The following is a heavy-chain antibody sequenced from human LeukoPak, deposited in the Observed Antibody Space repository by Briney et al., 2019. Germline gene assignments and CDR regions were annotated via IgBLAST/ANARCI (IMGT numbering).Heavy chain of an antibody. V-gene: IGHV3-21*01. CDR3: ARYMTTVTTFDY. J-gene: IGHJ4*02. CDR1: GFTLSSSA. Sequence: PGGSLRLSCAGSGFTLSSSAMNWVRQAPGKGLEWVSSINNVASHIYYADSVKGRFTISRDNSKNTLYLQMNSLRAEDTAVYYCARYMTTVTTFDYWGQGTLVTVSS. CDR2: INNVASHI. D-gene: IGHD4-17*01.